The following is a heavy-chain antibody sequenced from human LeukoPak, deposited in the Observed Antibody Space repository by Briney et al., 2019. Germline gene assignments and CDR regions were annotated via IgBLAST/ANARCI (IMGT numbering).Heavy chain of an antibody. D-gene: IGHD1-26*01. CDR1: GGSFSGYY. Sequence: PSETLSLTCTIYGGSFSGYYWSWIRQPPGKGLEWIGEINHSGTTNYNPSLQSRLTISLDTSKSQFSLKLTSVTAADTAVYYCARGGSYPTSNDYWGQGTLVTVSS. V-gene: IGHV4-34*01. CDR3: ARGGSYPTSNDY. J-gene: IGHJ4*02. CDR2: INHSGTT.